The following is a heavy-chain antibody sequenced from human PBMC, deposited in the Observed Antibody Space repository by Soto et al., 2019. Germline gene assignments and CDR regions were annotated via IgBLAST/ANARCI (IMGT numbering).Heavy chain of an antibody. D-gene: IGHD3-22*01. CDR2: IRRHTSVT. V-gene: IGHV3-48*01. Sequence: EVQLVESGGMLVQPGGSMSLSCAASGLTLSTSSMNWVRQAPGKGLEWISYIRRHTSVTAYADSVKGRFTISRDSAKNSLYLQMDSRRVEDTAVYYSGKVADSGYYTVDRWGQGTLVTGSS. CDR3: GKVADSGYYTVDR. J-gene: IGHJ5*02. CDR1: GLTLSTSS.